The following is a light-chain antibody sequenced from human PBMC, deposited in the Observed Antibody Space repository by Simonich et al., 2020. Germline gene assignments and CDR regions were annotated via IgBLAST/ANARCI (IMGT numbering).Light chain of an antibody. CDR3: QQYDNLPIT. V-gene: IGKV1-33*01. J-gene: IGKJ5*01. CDR1: QEISNY. CDR2: DAS. Sequence: DIQMTQSPSSLSASVGDRVTITCQASQEISNYLNLYKQKPGKAPKLLIYDASNLETGVPSRFSGSGSGTDFTFTISSLQPEDIATYYCQQYDNLPITFGQGTRLEIK.